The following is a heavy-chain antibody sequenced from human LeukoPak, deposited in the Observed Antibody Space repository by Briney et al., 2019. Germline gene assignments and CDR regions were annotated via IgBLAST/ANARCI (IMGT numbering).Heavy chain of an antibody. J-gene: IGHJ4*02. V-gene: IGHV1-2*02. CDR2: INPNSGGT. Sequence: ASVKVSCKASGYTFTGYYMHWVRQAPGQGLERMGWINPNSGGTNYAQKFQGRVTMTRDTSISTAYMELSRLRSDDTAVYYCARDHLLWFGELFNYFDYWGQGTLVTVSS. CDR1: GYTFTGYY. CDR3: ARDHLLWFGELFNYFDY. D-gene: IGHD3-10*01.